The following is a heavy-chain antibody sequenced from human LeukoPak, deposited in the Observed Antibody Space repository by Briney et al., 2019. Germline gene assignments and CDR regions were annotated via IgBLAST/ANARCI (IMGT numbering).Heavy chain of an antibody. CDR3: ARVTLYYDFWSGYYTRNYGMDV. Sequence: PSETLSLTCAVYGGSFSGYYWSWIRQPPGKGLEWIGEINHSGSTNYNPSLKSRVTISVDTSKNQFSLKLSSVTAADTAVYYCARVTLYYDFWSGYYTRNYGMDVWGQGTTVTVSS. D-gene: IGHD3-3*01. J-gene: IGHJ6*02. V-gene: IGHV4-34*01. CDR1: GGSFSGYY. CDR2: INHSGST.